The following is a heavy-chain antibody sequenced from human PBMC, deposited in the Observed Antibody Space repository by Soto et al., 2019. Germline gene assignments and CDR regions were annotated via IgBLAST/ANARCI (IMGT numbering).Heavy chain of an antibody. V-gene: IGHV3-33*01. J-gene: IGHJ4*02. D-gene: IGHD5-18*01. CDR3: ARGSYSYGPWYFDY. CDR2: IWYDGSNK. Sequence: GGSLRLSCAASGFTFSSYGMHWVRQAPGKGLEWVAVIWYDGSNKYYADSVKGRFTISRDNSKNTLYLQMNSLRAEDTAVYYCARGSYSYGPWYFDYWGQGTLVTVSS. CDR1: GFTFSSYG.